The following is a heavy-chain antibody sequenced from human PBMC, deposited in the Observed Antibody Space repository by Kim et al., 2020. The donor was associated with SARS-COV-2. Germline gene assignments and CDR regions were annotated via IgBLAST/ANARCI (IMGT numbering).Heavy chain of an antibody. J-gene: IGHJ4*02. CDR2: IIPILGIA. Sequence: SVKVSCKASGGTFSSYAISWVRQAPGQGLEWMGRIIPILGIANYAQKFQGRVTITADKSTSTAYMELSRLRSEDTAVYYCAREGRGDYYDSSGSYYFDYWGPGTLVTVSS. CDR1: GGTFSSYA. D-gene: IGHD3-22*01. V-gene: IGHV1-69*04. CDR3: AREGRGDYYDSSGSYYFDY.